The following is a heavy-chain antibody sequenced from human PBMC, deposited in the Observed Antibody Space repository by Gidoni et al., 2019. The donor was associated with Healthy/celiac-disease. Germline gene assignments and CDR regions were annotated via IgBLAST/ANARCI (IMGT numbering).Heavy chain of an antibody. D-gene: IGHD3-16*02. CDR2: IYYSGST. J-gene: IGHJ4*02. Sequence: QLQLQASGPGLVKPSENLSLTCTVSGGSISSSRYYWGWLRQPPGKGLEWIGSIYYSGSTYYNPSLKSRVTISVDTSKNQFSLKLSSVTAADTAVYYCARNHLGELSLYHGEDFDYWGQGTLVTVSS. CDR1: GGSISSSRYY. V-gene: IGHV4-39*01. CDR3: ARNHLGELSLYHGEDFDY.